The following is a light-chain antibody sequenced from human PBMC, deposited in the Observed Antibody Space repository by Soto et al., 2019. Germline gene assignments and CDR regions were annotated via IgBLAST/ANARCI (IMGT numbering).Light chain of an antibody. V-gene: IGKV3-15*01. CDR2: DAS. CDR3: QQYNNWPSIT. J-gene: IGKJ5*01. Sequence: VLTQSPATLSVSPGERATLSCWASQSVSTYLAWYQQKPGQAPRLLIYDASTRATGIPARFSGSGSGTEFTLTISSLQSEDFAVYYCQQYNNWPSITFGQGTRLEIK. CDR1: QSVSTY.